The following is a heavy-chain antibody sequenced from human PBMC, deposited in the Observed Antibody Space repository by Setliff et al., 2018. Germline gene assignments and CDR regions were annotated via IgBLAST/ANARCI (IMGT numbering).Heavy chain of an antibody. D-gene: IGHD6-13*01. V-gene: IGHV3-20*04. CDR3: ARGRPYSNINWYFDL. CDR1: GFTFDDYG. CDR2: LSWRGDNI. J-gene: IGHJ2*01. Sequence: GSLRLSCLASGFTFDDYGMSWVRQAPGKGLEWVSGLSWRGDNIGYADSVKGRFTISRDNAKNSLYLQMTSLRAEDTALYYCARGRPYSNINWYFDLWGRGTLVTVSS.